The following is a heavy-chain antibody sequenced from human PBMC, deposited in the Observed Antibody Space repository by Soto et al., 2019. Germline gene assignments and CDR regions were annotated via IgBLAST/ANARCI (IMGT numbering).Heavy chain of an antibody. CDR1: GFTFRTYA. V-gene: IGHV3-23*01. J-gene: IGHJ4*02. CDR3: AKYSTTAASRYFDL. CDR2: IGADGDGI. Sequence: EVHLLGSGGGLLQPGGSLRLSCVASGFTFRTYAVAWIRQAPGKGLEWVSVIGADGDGIQYADPVEGRFTISRDNSQSSLYLQMNSLRAEDTAVYYCAKYSTTAASRYFDLWGQGTLVTVAS. D-gene: IGHD1-1*01.